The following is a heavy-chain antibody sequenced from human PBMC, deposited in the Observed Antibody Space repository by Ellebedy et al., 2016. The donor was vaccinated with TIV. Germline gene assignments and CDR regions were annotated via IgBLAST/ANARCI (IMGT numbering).Heavy chain of an antibody. CDR3: ARGGDYRAKGAFDI. J-gene: IGHJ3*02. CDR1: GGSISSGGYS. D-gene: IGHD4-11*01. Sequence: SETLSLTXAVSGGSISSGGYSWSWIRQPPGKGLEWIGYIYHSGSTYYNPSLKSRVTISVDRSKNQFSLKLSSVTAADTAVYYCARGGDYRAKGAFDIWGQGTMVTVSS. CDR2: IYHSGST. V-gene: IGHV4-30-2*01.